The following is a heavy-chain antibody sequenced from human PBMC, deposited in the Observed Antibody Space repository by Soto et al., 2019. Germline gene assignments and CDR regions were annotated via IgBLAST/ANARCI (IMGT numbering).Heavy chain of an antibody. CDR1: GGSISSRIYY. Sequence: SETLSLTCTVSGGSISSRIYYWGWIRQPPGNGLEWIGSIYYSGSTYYNPSLKSRVTISVDTSKNQFSLKLSSVTAADTAVYYCARHHVDYGDSFHTPYGMDVWGQGTTLTFYS. J-gene: IGHJ6*02. CDR2: IYYSGST. D-gene: IGHD4-17*01. V-gene: IGHV4-39*01. CDR3: ARHHVDYGDSFHTPYGMDV.